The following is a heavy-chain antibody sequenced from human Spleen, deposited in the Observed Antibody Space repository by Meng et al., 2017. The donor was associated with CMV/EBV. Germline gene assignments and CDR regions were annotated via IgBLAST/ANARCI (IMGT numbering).Heavy chain of an antibody. Sequence: SGLSFSSNGMDWVRQAPGKGLEWVAVISYDGSNKYYADSVKGRFTISRDNSKNTLYLQMNSLRAEDTAVYYCARGHRKAGTGHLGYWGQGTLVTVSS. D-gene: IGHD6-13*01. J-gene: IGHJ4*02. CDR2: ISYDGSNK. CDR1: GLSFSSNG. V-gene: IGHV3-30*19. CDR3: ARGHRKAGTGHLGY.